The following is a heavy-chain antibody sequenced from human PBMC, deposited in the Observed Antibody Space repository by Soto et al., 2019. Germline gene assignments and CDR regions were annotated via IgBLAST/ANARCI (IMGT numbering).Heavy chain of an antibody. CDR2: ITPFNGNT. D-gene: IGHD3-10*01. Sequence: SVKVSFKASGYTFTYRYLHWVRQAPGQALEWMGWITPFNGNTNYAQKFRDRVTITRDRSMSTAYMELSSLRSEDTAVYYCATSRDTMVRGVIFNYWGQGTLVTVSS. CDR3: ATSRDTMVRGVIFNY. CDR1: GYTFTYRY. J-gene: IGHJ4*02. V-gene: IGHV1-45*02.